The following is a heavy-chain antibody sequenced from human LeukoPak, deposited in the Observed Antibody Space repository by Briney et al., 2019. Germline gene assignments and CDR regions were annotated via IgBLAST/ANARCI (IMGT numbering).Heavy chain of an antibody. V-gene: IGHV3-7*03. CDR1: GFTLITYS. J-gene: IGHJ6*03. CDR3: AKAVGAGPPYYMDV. D-gene: IGHD6-19*01. Sequence: GGSLRLSCAASGFTLITYSMSWVRQAPGKGLEWVANIKQDGNEKYYVDSVKGRFTISRDNAKNSLYLQMNSLRVEDTATYYCAKAVGAGPPYYMDVWGKGTRVTVSS. CDR2: IKQDGNEK.